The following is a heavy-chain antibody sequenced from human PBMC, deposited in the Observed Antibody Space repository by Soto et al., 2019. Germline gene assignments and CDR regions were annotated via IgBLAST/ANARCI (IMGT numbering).Heavy chain of an antibody. D-gene: IGHD6-13*01. CDR3: ARDWGWQQLRADWFDP. V-gene: IGHV3-7*01. CDR2: IKQDGSEK. J-gene: IGHJ5*02. CDR1: GFTFSSFW. Sequence: GGSLRLSCAASGFTFSSFWMTWVRQAPGKGLEWVANIKQDGSEKYYVDSVKGRFTISRDNARNSLFLEMKSLRSEDTAVYYCARDWGWQQLRADWFDPWGQGTLVTVSS.